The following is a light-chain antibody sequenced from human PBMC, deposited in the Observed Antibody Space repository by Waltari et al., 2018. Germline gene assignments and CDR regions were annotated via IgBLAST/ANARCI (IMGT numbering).Light chain of an antibody. CDR3: QQYANTPRT. CDR1: QSVLYSSNNKNY. V-gene: IGKV4-1*01. CDR2: WAS. Sequence: DIVMTQSPDSLAVSLGERATINCKSRQSVLYSSNNKNYLAWYQQKPGQPPKLLIYWASTRESGVPDRFSGSGSGTDFTLTISSLQAEDVAVYYCQQYANTPRTFGQGTTVEIK. J-gene: IGKJ1*01.